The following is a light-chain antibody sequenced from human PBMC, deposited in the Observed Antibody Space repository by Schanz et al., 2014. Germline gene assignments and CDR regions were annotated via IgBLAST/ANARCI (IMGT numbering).Light chain of an antibody. CDR2: DAS. J-gene: IGKJ4*01. Sequence: DIQLTQSPSTLSASVGDRVTITCRASQSISSWLAWYQQAPGKAPKLLIYDASSLESGVPSRFSGSGSGTDFTLTISSLQPDDFATYYCQQYDSYPLTFGGGTQVKIK. CDR3: QQYDSYPLT. V-gene: IGKV1-5*01. CDR1: QSISSW.